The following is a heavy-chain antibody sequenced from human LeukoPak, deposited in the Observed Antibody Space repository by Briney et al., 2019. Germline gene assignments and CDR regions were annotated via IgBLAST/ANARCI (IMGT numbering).Heavy chain of an antibody. CDR2: IILRFPTS. V-gene: IGHV1-69*06. Sequence: SVKLSCKAPGGTFDNYAITWVRQAPGPGLEWMGRIILRFPTSNSAQKFQDRLAIIADKSTATSYMELSSLRSDDTAVYYCTRERAMAAAATPPFDYWGQGTLVTVSS. J-gene: IGHJ4*02. CDR3: TRERAMAAAATPPFDY. D-gene: IGHD6-13*01. CDR1: GGTFDNYA.